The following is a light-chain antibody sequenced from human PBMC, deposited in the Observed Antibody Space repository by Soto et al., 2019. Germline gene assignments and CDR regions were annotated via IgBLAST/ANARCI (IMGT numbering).Light chain of an antibody. CDR2: KAS. J-gene: IGKJ4*01. V-gene: IGKV1-5*03. Sequence: DIQMTQSPSTLSASVGDRVTITCRASQSISTWLAWYQQEPGKAPKLLIHKASSLQSGVPSRFSGSGSGTDFTLTISSLHPDDFATYYCQQYNSYSPLTFGGGTKVEIK. CDR3: QQYNSYSPLT. CDR1: QSISTW.